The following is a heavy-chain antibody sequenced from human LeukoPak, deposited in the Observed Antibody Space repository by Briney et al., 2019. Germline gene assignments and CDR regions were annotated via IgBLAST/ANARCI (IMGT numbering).Heavy chain of an antibody. CDR1: GGSISSGGYY. J-gene: IGHJ6*02. V-gene: IGHV4-31*03. CDR3: ARDRGSTVNNGMDV. D-gene: IGHD4-17*01. Sequence: PSQTLSLTCTVSGGSISSGGYYWSWIRQHPGKGLEWIGYIYYSGSTYYNPSLKSRVTISVDTSENQFSLKLSSVTAADTAVYYCARDRGSTVNNGMDVWGQGTTVTVSS. CDR2: IYYSGST.